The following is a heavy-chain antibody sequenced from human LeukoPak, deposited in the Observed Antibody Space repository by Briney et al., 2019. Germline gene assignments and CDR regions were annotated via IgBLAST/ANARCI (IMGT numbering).Heavy chain of an antibody. CDR1: GFIFTSYH. CDR2: ILDSGDNT. V-gene: IGHV3-23*01. CDR3: AKDRQTITIFGVVNTPRPNFDY. J-gene: IGHJ4*02. D-gene: IGHD3-3*01. Sequence: GVSLTLLCAPSGFIFTSYHTRWARHAPGEGLEGFSNILDSGDNTYYAESVKGRFTISRGNVMSTVYLQMNSLRAEDTAVDYCAKDRQTITIFGVVNTPRPNFDYWGEGTLVTVSS.